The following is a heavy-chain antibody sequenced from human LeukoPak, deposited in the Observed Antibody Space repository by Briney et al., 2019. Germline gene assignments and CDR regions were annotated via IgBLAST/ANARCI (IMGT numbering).Heavy chain of an antibody. J-gene: IGHJ3*02. Sequence: GGSLRLSCAASIFTFSSYEMNWVRQARGKGLEWVSYISSSGSTIYYADSVKGRFTISRDNAKNSLYLQMNSLRAEDTAVYYCARETAPDAFDIWGQGTMVTVSS. CDR2: ISSSGSTI. V-gene: IGHV3-48*03. CDR1: IFTFSSYE. D-gene: IGHD5-18*01. CDR3: ARETAPDAFDI.